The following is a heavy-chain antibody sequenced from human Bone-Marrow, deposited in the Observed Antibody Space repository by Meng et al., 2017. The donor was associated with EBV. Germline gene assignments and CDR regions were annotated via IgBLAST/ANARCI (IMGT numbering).Heavy chain of an antibody. CDR1: GTSAYW. CDR3: AKDCFGARDY. V-gene: IGHV3-74*01. Sequence: AQVEESGGVLVHPGGSLGLLCVGSGTSAYWMHWVRQVPGKGLVWVSRINEDGSVINYADSVKGRFTISRDNAKNTVSLQMNSLRAEDTAVYYCAKDCFGARDYWGQGTLVTVSS. D-gene: IGHD1-26*01. J-gene: IGHJ4*02. CDR2: INEDGSVI.